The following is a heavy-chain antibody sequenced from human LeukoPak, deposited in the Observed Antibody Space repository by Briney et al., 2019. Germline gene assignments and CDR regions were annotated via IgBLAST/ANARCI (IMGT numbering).Heavy chain of an antibody. D-gene: IGHD1-1*01. CDR2: IYYSGST. J-gene: IGHJ6*02. CDR3: ARFNFNFGYYYGMDV. CDR1: GGSISSSSYY. V-gene: IGHV4-39*01. Sequence: PSETLSLTCTVSGGSISSSSYYWGWIRQPPGKGLEWIGSIYYSGSTYYNPSLKSRVTISVDTSKNQFSLKLSSVTAADTAVYYCARFNFNFGYYYGMDVWGQGTTVTVSS.